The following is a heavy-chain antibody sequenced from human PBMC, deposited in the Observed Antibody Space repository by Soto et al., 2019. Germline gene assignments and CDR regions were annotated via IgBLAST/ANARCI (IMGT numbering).Heavy chain of an antibody. CDR2: ISAYNGNT. CDR1: GYTFTSYG. V-gene: IGHV1-18*01. J-gene: IGHJ3*02. CDR3: ARGYYGSGSYYNELGAFDI. D-gene: IGHD3-10*01. Sequence: ASVKVSCKASGYTFTSYGISWVRQAPGQGLEWMGWISAYNGNTNYAQKLQGRVTMTTDTSTSTAYMELRSLRSDDTAVYYCARGYYGSGSYYNELGAFDIWGQGTMDNVSS.